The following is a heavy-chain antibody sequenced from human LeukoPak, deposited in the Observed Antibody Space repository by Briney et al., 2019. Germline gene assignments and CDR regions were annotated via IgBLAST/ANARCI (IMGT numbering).Heavy chain of an antibody. V-gene: IGHV3-21*04. Sequence: GGSLRLSCAASGFTFSSYSMNWVRQAPGKGLEWVPSISSSSSYIYYADSVRGRFTISRDNSKNTLYLQMNSLRGEDTAVYYCAKAVSCSSASCYRSYGMDVWGQGTTVTVSS. CDR2: ISSSSSYI. CDR3: AKAVSCSSASCYRSYGMDV. D-gene: IGHD2-2*02. CDR1: GFTFSSYS. J-gene: IGHJ6*02.